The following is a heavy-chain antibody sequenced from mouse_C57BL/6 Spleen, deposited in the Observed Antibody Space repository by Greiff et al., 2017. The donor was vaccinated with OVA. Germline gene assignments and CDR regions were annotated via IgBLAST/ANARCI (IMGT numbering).Heavy chain of an antibody. Sequence: VQLQQSGAELVRPGASVTLSCKASGYTFTDYEMHWVKQTPVHGLEWIGAIDPETGGTAYNQKFKGKAILTADKSSSTAYMELRSLTSEDSAVYYCTHYGSSSAWFAYWGQGTLVTVSA. J-gene: IGHJ3*01. CDR2: IDPETGGT. CDR3: THYGSSSAWFAY. D-gene: IGHD1-1*01. CDR1: GYTFTDYE. V-gene: IGHV1-15*01.